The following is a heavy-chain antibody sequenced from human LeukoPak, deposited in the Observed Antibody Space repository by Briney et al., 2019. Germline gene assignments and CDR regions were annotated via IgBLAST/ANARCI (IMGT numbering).Heavy chain of an antibody. CDR1: GYTFIGDH. J-gene: IGHJ4*02. V-gene: IGHV1-2*06. CDR2: INPSSGAT. CDR3: ARDRNLYSGSFAS. Sequence: ASVKVSCKASGYTFIGDHMHWVRQAPGQGLEWMGRINPSSGATHFAQNFQGRVTMTRDTSISTAYMELSRLTSDDTAVYYCARDRNLYSGSFASWGQGTLVTVSS. D-gene: IGHD1-26*01.